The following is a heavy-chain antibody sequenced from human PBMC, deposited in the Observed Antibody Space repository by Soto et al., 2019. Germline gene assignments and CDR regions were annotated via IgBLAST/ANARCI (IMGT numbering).Heavy chain of an antibody. CDR1: GYTFTSYD. J-gene: IGHJ6*02. Sequence: QVQLVQSGAEVKKPGASVKVSCKASGYTFTSYDINWVRQATGQGLEWMGWMHPNSGNTGYAQKFQGRVTMTRNTSISTADMELSSLRSEDTAVYYCARGTTGTTSYYYYYGMDVWGQGTTVTVSS. V-gene: IGHV1-8*01. CDR3: ARGTTGTTSYYYYYGMDV. CDR2: MHPNSGNT. D-gene: IGHD4-17*01.